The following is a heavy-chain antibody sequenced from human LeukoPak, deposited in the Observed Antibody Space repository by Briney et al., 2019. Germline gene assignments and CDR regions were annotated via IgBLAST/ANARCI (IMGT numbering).Heavy chain of an antibody. V-gene: IGHV3-21*01. D-gene: IGHD2-2*01. J-gene: IGHJ4*02. CDR2: ISSSSIYI. CDR3: ASGSTSLEYFDY. Sequence: PGGSLRLSCAASGFTFSNAWMSWVRQAPGKGLEWVSSISSSSIYIYYADSVKGRFTISRDNAKNSLYLQMNSLRAEDTAVYYCASGSTSLEYFDYWGQGTLVTVSS. CDR1: GFTFSNAW.